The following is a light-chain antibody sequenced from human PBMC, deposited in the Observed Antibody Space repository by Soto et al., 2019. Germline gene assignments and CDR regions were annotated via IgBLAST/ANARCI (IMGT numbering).Light chain of an antibody. J-gene: IGLJ1*01. CDR3: QCYDISLNNYV. CDR1: NSDVGGYNY. CDR2: EVS. Sequence: QSVLTQPASESGSPGQSITISCTGTNSDVGGYNYVSWYQQHPGKAPELMIYEVSHRPSGVSNRFSGSKYDNKASLTISGLQAEDEADYYCQCYDISLNNYVFRPGTK. V-gene: IGLV2-14*01.